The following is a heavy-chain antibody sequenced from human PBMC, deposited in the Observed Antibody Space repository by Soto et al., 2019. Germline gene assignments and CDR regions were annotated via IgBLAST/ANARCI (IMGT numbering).Heavy chain of an antibody. CDR3: ARDLWGYCGTDCYPLDV. Sequence: SETLSLTCAVYGGSFSGYYWSWIRQPPGKGLEWIGEINHSGSTNYNPSLKSRVTISVDTSKNQFSLKLNSLTAADTAVYYCARDLWGYCGTDCYPLDVWGQGTTVT. D-gene: IGHD2-21*02. CDR1: GGSFSGYY. J-gene: IGHJ6*02. V-gene: IGHV4-34*01. CDR2: INHSGST.